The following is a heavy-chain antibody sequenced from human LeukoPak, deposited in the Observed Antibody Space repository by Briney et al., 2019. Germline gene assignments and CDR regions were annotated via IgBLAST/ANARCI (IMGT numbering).Heavy chain of an antibody. CDR1: GGTFSSYA. V-gene: IGHV1-69*05. CDR2: IIAIFGTA. J-gene: IGHJ5*02. CDR3: ARDRYNWNYGEYNWFDP. D-gene: IGHD1-7*01. Sequence: SVKVSCKASGGTFSSYAISWVRQAPGQGLEWMGGIIAIFGTANYAQKFQGRVTITTDESTSTAYMELSSLRSEDTAVYYCARDRYNWNYGEYNWFDPWGQGTLVTVSS.